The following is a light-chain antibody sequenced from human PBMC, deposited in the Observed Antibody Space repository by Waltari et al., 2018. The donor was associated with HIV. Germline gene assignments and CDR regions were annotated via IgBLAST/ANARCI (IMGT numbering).Light chain of an antibody. Sequence: QSALTQPASVSGSPGQSITLSCTGTSGAVGGFNFVSWYQQHPGKAPKPIIYEATYRPSGVSDRFSGSKSGNTASLTISGLQAEDEADYYCCSYTSSNTYDFGTGTTVTVL. CDR2: EAT. V-gene: IGLV2-14*03. CDR1: SGAVGGFNF. J-gene: IGLJ1*01. CDR3: CSYTSSNTYD.